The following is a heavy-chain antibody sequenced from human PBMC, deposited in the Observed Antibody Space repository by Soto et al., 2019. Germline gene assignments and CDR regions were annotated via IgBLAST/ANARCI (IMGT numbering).Heavy chain of an antibody. Sequence: QGQLQESGPGLVRPSETLSLTCTVSGASITSYYWSWIRQSSGKGLEWIGYIHYSGSTNYNPSLESRDTMSIGTSESQFSLRLSSVSAADTAVYYCARLDYYYYLDVWGKGTAVTVSS. J-gene: IGHJ6*03. CDR3: ARLDYYYYLDV. CDR2: IHYSGST. CDR1: GASITSYY. V-gene: IGHV4-59*12.